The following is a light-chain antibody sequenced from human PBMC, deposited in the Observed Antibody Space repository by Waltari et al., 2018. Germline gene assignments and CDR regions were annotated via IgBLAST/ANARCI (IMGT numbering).Light chain of an antibody. CDR2: RIS. CDR3: MQGTHWPFT. J-gene: IGKJ4*01. Sequence: VLTQSPLSLSVTLGQPASISCRSSESLVYSDGNTNLNWYLQRPGQSPRRIIWRISSRDSGVSDRFTGSGSGTDFTLKISSVEADDVGIYYCMQGTHWPFTFAAGTKVEIK. CDR1: ESLVYSDGNTN. V-gene: IGKV2-30*01.